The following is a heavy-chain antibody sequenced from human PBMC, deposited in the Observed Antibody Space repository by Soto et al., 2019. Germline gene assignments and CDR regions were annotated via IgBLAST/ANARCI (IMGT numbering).Heavy chain of an antibody. CDR3: ARDRAPYCSGGSCYSLPADY. CDR2: TSSSSSYI. V-gene: IGHV3-21*01. CDR1: GFTFSIYN. D-gene: IGHD2-15*01. Sequence: GGSLRLSCAASGFTFSIYNMNWVRQAPGKGLEWVSSTSSSSSYIYYADSVKGRFTISRDNAKNSLYLQMNSLRAEDTAVYYCARDRAPYCSGGSCYSLPADYWGQGTLVTV. J-gene: IGHJ4*02.